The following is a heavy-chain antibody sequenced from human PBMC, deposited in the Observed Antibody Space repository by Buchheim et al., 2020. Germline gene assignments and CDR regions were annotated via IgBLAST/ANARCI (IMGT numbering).Heavy chain of an antibody. D-gene: IGHD3-10*01. CDR2: ISYDGSNK. Sequence: QVQLVESGGGVVQPGRSLRLSCAASGFTFSSYGMHWVRQAPGKGLEWVAVISYDGSNKYYADSVKGRFTISRDNSKNTLYLQMNSLRAEDTAVYYCAKEYYYGSGTTMAHYYYGMDVWGQGTT. J-gene: IGHJ6*02. V-gene: IGHV3-30*18. CDR3: AKEYYYGSGTTMAHYYYGMDV. CDR1: GFTFSSYG.